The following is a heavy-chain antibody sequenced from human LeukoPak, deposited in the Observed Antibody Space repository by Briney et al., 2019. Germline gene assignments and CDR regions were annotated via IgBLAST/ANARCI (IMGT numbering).Heavy chain of an antibody. CDR2: INTDGNTR. D-gene: IGHD3-22*01. V-gene: IGHV3-74*01. Sequence: GGSLRLSCATSGFTFSTSWMHWVRQARGRGLVWVSRINTDGNTRDYADSVKCRFSISRDNAKNTLYLQMNSLRAEDTAVYYCVRDMGYYDKVWGQGTLVTVSS. J-gene: IGHJ4*02. CDR3: VRDMGYYDKV. CDR1: GFTFSTSW.